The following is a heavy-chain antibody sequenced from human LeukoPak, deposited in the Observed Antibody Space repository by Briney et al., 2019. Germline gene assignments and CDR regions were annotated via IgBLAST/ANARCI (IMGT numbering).Heavy chain of an antibody. CDR3: AKRGSGLYFDY. CDR2: INSGGSST. Sequence: GGSLRLSCAASQFTFSNYGMSWVRQAPGRGLEWVSVINSGGSSTSYADSVKGRFTISRDNSENTVYLQMNSLRAEDTAVYYCAKRGSGLYFDYWGQGTLVTASS. V-gene: IGHV3-23*03. D-gene: IGHD5-12*01. J-gene: IGHJ4*02. CDR1: QFTFSNYG.